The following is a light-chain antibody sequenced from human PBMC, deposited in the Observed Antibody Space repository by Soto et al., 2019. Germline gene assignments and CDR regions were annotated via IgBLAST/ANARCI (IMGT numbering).Light chain of an antibody. CDR1: QSVSSN. V-gene: IGKV3-15*01. CDR2: GAS. Sequence: IVVTQSQATLSVSPVERATLSCSASQSVSSNLAWYQQKPGQAPRLLIYGASTRAAGIPARCSGSGSGTEFTLTISSLQSEDFAVYYCQQYTTWPPYTFGQGTKREI. CDR3: QQYTTWPPYT. J-gene: IGKJ2*01.